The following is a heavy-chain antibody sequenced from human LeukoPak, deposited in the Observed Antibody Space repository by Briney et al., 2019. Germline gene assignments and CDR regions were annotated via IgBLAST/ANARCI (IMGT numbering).Heavy chain of an antibody. J-gene: IGHJ4*02. CDR1: GGTFSSYA. CDR2: IIPIFGTA. V-gene: IGHV1-69*06. CDR3: ARANYYGDAGFDY. Sequence: RGASVKVSCKASGGTFSSYAISWVRQAPGQGLEWMGGIIPIFGTANYAQKFQGRVTITADKSTSTAYMELSSLRSEDTAVYYCARANYYGDAGFDYWGQGTLVTVSS. D-gene: IGHD4-17*01.